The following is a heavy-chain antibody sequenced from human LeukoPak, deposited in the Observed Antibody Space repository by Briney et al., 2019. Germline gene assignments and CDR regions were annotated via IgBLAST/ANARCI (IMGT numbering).Heavy chain of an antibody. Sequence: GRSLRLSCAASGFTFSSYSMNWVRQAPGKGLEWVSSISSSSSYIYYADSVKGRFTISRDNAKNSLYLQMNSLRAEGTAVYYCARAPTSSSWYRWYFDLWGRGTLVTVSS. CDR2: ISSSSSYI. J-gene: IGHJ2*01. V-gene: IGHV3-21*01. D-gene: IGHD6-13*01. CDR1: GFTFSSYS. CDR3: ARAPTSSSWYRWYFDL.